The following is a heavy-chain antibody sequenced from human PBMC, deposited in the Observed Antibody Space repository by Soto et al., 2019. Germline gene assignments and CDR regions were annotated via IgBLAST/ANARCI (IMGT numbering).Heavy chain of an antibody. CDR3: VRGVHWQFDS. V-gene: IGHV4-4*02. CDR2: VHHRRST. Sequence: QVQLQESGPGRVKPSETLSLTCAVSGDSITSDWCWTWVRPSPGKGLEWAGEVHHRRSTNYNPSLRSRIIISVDNSKNPLSMILTSVTAADTALYYCVRGVHWQFDSWGQGALVIVSP. CDR1: GDSITSDWC. D-gene: IGHD3-10*01. J-gene: IGHJ5*01.